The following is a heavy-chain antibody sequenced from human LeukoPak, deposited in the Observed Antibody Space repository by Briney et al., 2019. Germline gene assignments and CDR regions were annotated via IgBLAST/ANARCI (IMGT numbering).Heavy chain of an antibody. J-gene: IGHJ5*02. CDR2: INHSGST. CDR1: GGSFSGYY. Sequence: PSETLSLTCAVYGGSFSGYYWSWIRQPPGKGLEWIGEINHSGSTNYNPSLKSRVTISVDTSKNQFSLKLSSVTAADTAVYYCARQDYGSGSYYNPDNWFDPWGQGTLVTVSS. CDR3: ARQDYGSGSYYNPDNWFDP. D-gene: IGHD3-10*01. V-gene: IGHV4-34*01.